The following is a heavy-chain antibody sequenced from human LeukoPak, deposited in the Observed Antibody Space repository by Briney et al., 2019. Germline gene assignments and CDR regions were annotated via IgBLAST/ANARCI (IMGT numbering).Heavy chain of an antibody. Sequence: GGSLRLSCEASGFTFSNVWMNWVRQAPGKGLEWIGRIKTKTDGGTTEYAAPVKGRFTITRDDSKNTVYLQMNSLKTEDTALYYCVTRVKSTGDYWGQGTLVTVSS. CDR1: GFTFSNVW. CDR2: IKTKTDGGTT. V-gene: IGHV3-15*01. CDR3: VTRVKSTGDY. J-gene: IGHJ4*02. D-gene: IGHD1-1*01.